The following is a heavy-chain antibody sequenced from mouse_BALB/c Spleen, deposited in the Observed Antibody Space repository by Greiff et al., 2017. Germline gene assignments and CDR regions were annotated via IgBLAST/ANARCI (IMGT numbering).Heavy chain of an antibody. CDR1: GFTFSNYW. V-gene: IGHV6-6*02. CDR2: IRLKSNNYAT. CDR3: TRAGGGAMDY. Sequence: EVKLEESGGGLVQPGGSMKLSCVASGFTFSNYWMNWVRQSPEKGLEWVAEIRLKSNNYATHYAESVKGRFTISRDDSKSSVYLQMNNLRAEDTGIYYCTRAGGGAMDYWGQGTSVTVSS. J-gene: IGHJ4*01.